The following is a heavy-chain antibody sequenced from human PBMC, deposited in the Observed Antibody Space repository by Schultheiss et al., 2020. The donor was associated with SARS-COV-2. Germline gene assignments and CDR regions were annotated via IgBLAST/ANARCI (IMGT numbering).Heavy chain of an antibody. CDR1: GFTFSSYA. V-gene: IGHV3-48*04. D-gene: IGHD6-13*01. J-gene: IGHJ4*02. CDR3: ARVVGYSSSGDY. Sequence: GESLKISCAASGFTFSSYAMHWVRQAPGKGLEWVSYISSSGSTIYYADSVKGRFDISRDNAMNSLYLQMNSLRAEDTAVYYCARVVGYSSSGDYWGQGTLVTVSS. CDR2: ISSSGSTI.